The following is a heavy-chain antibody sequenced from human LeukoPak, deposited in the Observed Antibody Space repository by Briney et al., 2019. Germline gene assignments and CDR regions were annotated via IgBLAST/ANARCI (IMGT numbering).Heavy chain of an antibody. CDR3: ARDHYSGSYPD. CDR2: IYTSGST. J-gene: IGHJ4*02. Sequence: PSETLSLTCTVSGSSISSYYWTWIRQPAGKGLEWIGRIYTSGSTNYNPSLKSRVTMSVDTSKNQFSLKLSSVTAADTAVYYCARDHYSGSYPDWGQGTLVTVSS. CDR1: GSSISSYY. D-gene: IGHD1-26*01. V-gene: IGHV4-4*07.